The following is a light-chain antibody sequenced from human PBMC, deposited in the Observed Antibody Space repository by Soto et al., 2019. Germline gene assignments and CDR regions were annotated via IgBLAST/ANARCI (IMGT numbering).Light chain of an antibody. Sequence: DIQMTQSPSSLSASVGGRVTITCRASQSISNYLNWYQQRPGKAPKLLIYAASSWQSGVPARFSGSGSGRDFTLTISSLQPEDFATYYCQQSYSIPQSFGQGTKVDIK. J-gene: IGKJ1*01. CDR3: QQSYSIPQS. V-gene: IGKV1-39*01. CDR1: QSISNY. CDR2: AAS.